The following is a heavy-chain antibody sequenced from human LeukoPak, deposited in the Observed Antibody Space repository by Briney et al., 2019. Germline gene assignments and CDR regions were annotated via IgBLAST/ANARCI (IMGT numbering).Heavy chain of an antibody. V-gene: IGHV4-39*01. CDR3: VRSKSGTYGWFDP. CDR1: GGSISSSSYS. CDR2: IYYSGST. Sequence: SETLSLTCTVSGGSISSSSYSWDWIRQPPGKGLEWIGSIYYSGSTYYNPSLKSRVTISVDTSKNQFSLKLSSVTAADTAVYYCVRSKSGTYGWFDPWGQGTLVTVSS. J-gene: IGHJ5*02. D-gene: IGHD4-17*01.